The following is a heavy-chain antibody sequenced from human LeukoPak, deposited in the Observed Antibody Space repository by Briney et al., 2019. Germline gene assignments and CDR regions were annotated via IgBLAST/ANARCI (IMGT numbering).Heavy chain of an antibody. CDR3: ARGLLLWFGELSSNWFDP. D-gene: IGHD3-10*01. CDR1: GGSISSYY. Sequence: SETLSLTCTVSGGSISSYYWSWIRQPPGKGLEWIGYIYYSGSTNYNPSLKSRVTILVDTSKNQFSLKLSSVTAADTAVYYCARGLLLWFGELSSNWFDPWGQGTLVTVSS. CDR2: IYYSGST. V-gene: IGHV4-59*01. J-gene: IGHJ5*02.